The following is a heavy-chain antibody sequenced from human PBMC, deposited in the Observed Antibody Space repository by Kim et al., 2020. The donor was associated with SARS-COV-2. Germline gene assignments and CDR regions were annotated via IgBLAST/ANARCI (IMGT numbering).Heavy chain of an antibody. Sequence: GGSLRLSCAASGFTFSSYGMHWVRQAPGKGLEWVAVISYDGSNKYYADSVKGRFTISRDNSKNTLYLQMNSLRAEDTAVYYCAKSFSGSYWSGTFDYWG. CDR2: ISYDGSNK. J-gene: IGHJ4*01. V-gene: IGHV3-30*18. D-gene: IGHD1-26*01. CDR1: GFTFSSYG. CDR3: AKSFSGSYWSGTFDY.